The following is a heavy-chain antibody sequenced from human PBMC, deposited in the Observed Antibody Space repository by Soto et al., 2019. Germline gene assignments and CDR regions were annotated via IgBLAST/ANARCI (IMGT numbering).Heavy chain of an antibody. Sequence: GGSLRLSCAVSGFTFASYVMTWVRQAPGKGLEWVSSISATGGSTYYAGSVKGRFTISRDNSKNTLYLQMNSLRAEDTAIYYCANAEHPRRSIGFDYWGQGTLVTVSS. CDR1: GFTFASYV. CDR2: ISATGGST. V-gene: IGHV3-23*01. CDR3: ANAEHPRRSIGFDY. D-gene: IGHD3-16*02. J-gene: IGHJ4*02.